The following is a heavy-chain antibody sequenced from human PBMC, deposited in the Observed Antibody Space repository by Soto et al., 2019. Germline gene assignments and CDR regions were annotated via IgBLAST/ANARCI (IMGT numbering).Heavy chain of an antibody. V-gene: IGHV3-23*01. Sequence: LEEHLKLPCDAPGLTFSSSAMTWVRQAPGQGQERVAGISSSGFGIYYADSVKGRFTISRDNFNNTLYLQMNSMRADDTAVYYCAKDQDSIYGVDIRGSVLDVWGQGTTVTVSS. CDR3: AKDQDSIYGVDIRGSVLDV. CDR2: ISSSGFGI. CDR1: GLTFSSSA. D-gene: IGHD3-3*01. J-gene: IGHJ6*01.